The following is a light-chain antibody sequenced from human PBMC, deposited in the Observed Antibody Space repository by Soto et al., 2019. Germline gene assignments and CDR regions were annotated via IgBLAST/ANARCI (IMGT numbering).Light chain of an antibody. CDR3: QQYYSYQWT. V-gene: IGKV1-8*01. Sequence: AIRITQSPSSFSASTVDRVTITCRASQGISSYLAWYQQKPGKAPKLLIYAASTLQSGVPSRFSGSGSGTDFTLTISCLQSEDFATYYCQQYYSYQWTFGQGTKVDIK. J-gene: IGKJ1*01. CDR1: QGISSY. CDR2: AAS.